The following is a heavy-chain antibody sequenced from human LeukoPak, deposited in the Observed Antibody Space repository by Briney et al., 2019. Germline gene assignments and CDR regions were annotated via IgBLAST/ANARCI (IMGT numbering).Heavy chain of an antibody. CDR3: AKDTYCSSTSCYRTACYYGMDV. J-gene: IGHJ6*02. D-gene: IGHD2-2*01. CDR2: LYSGGNT. Sequence: GGSLRLSCAASGFTVSSRYMSWVRQAPGEGLEWVSVLYSGGNTYYADSVEGRFTVSRDNSMNTLYLQMNSLRAEDTAVYYCAKDTYCSSTSCYRTACYYGMDVWGQGTTVTVSS. CDR1: GFTVSSRY. V-gene: IGHV3-53*01.